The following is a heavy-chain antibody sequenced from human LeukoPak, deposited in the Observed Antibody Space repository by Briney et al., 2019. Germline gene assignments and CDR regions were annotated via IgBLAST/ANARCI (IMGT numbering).Heavy chain of an antibody. Sequence: GGSLRLSCAASGFTVSSNYMSWVRQAPGKGLEWVSAISGSGGSTYYADSVKGRFTISRDNSKNTLYLQMNSLRAEDTAVYYCAKRRGLELTYYYYMDVWGKGTTVTVSS. CDR1: GFTVSSNY. V-gene: IGHV3-23*01. D-gene: IGHD1-7*01. CDR3: AKRRGLELTYYYYMDV. J-gene: IGHJ6*03. CDR2: ISGSGGST.